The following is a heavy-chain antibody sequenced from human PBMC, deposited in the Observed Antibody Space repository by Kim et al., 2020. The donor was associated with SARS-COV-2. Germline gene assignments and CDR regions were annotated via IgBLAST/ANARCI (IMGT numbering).Heavy chain of an antibody. CDR3: ARQYYDYVWGSYRFNAFDI. D-gene: IGHD3-16*02. Sequence: KSRVTIPVDTSTNQFSLKLSSVTAADTAVYYCARQYYDYVWGSYRFNAFDIWGQGTMVTVSS. V-gene: IGHV4-31*02. J-gene: IGHJ3*02.